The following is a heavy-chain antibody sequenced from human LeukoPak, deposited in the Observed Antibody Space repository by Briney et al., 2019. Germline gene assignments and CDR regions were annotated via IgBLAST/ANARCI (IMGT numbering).Heavy chain of an antibody. CDR1: GFTFSSYG. CDR3: ARLPSGDY. V-gene: IGHV3-66*04. CDR2: IYSGGST. J-gene: IGHJ4*02. Sequence: GGSLRLSCAASGFTFSSYGMHWVRQAPGKGLEWVSIIYSGGSTYYADSVKGRFTISRDISKNTLYLQMNSLRAEDTAVYYCARLPSGDYWGQGTLVTVSS. D-gene: IGHD3-10*01.